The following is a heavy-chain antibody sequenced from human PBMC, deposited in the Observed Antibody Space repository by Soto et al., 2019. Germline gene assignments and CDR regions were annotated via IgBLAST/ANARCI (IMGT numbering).Heavy chain of an antibody. V-gene: IGHV3-48*03. CDR3: ARDEGSAWYFDY. J-gene: IGHJ4*02. D-gene: IGHD6-19*01. CDR1: GFTFRRYE. Sequence: GGSLRLSCSASGFTFRRYEMNWVPQAPGKGLEWVSYIGSSGSTIYYADSVKGRFTISRDNAKNSLYLQMNSLRAEDTAVYFCARDEGSAWYFDYWGQGNLVTVSS. CDR2: IGSSGSTI.